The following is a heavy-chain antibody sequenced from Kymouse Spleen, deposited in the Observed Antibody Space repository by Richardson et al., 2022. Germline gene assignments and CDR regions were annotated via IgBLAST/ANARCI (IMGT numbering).Heavy chain of an antibody. CDR3: TRLDGSGSYFDY. D-gene: IGHD3-10*01. V-gene: IGHV3-73*02. Sequence: EVQLVESGGGLVQPGGSLKLSCAASGFTFSGSAMHWVRQASGKGLEWVGRIRSKANSYATAYAASVKGRFTISRDDSKNTAYLQMNSLKTEDTAVYYCTRLDGSGSYFDYWGQGTLVTVSS. J-gene: IGHJ4*02. CDR2: IRSKANSYAT. CDR1: GFTFSGSA.